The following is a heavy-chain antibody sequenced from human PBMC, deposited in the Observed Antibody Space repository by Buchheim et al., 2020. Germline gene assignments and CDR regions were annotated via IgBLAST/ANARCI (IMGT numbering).Heavy chain of an antibody. CDR3: ARGWVYGDPRFRGYYYYYGMDV. Sequence: QVQLPQWGAGLLKPSETLSLTCAVYGGSFSGYYWSWIRQPPGKGLEWIGEINHSGSTNYNPALKSRVTISVDTSKNQFSLKLSSVTAADTAVYYCARGWVYGDPRFRGYYYYYGMDVWGQGTT. J-gene: IGHJ6*02. D-gene: IGHD4-17*01. CDR2: INHSGST. CDR1: GGSFSGYY. V-gene: IGHV4-34*01.